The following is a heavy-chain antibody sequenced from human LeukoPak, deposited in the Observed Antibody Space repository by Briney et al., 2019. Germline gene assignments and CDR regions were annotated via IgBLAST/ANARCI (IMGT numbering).Heavy chain of an antibody. CDR2: IIPIFGTA. Sequence: ASVKVSCKASGGTFSSYAISWVRQAPGQGLEWMGGIIPIFGTANYAQKFQGRVTITTDESTSTAYMELSSLRSEDTAVYYCARNNYGDYDFDCWGQGTLVTVSS. CDR3: ARNNYGDYDFDC. J-gene: IGHJ4*02. CDR1: GGTFSSYA. V-gene: IGHV1-69*05. D-gene: IGHD4-17*01.